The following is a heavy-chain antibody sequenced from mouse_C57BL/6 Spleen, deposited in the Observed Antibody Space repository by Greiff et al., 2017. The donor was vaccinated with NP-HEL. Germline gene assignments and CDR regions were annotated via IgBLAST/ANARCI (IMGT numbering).Heavy chain of an antibody. J-gene: IGHJ4*01. D-gene: IGHD1-2*01. CDR3: ERGLRHAMDY. CDR2: IDPSDSET. V-gene: IGHV1-52*01. CDR1: GYTFTSYW. Sequence: QVQLQQPGAELVRPGSSVKLSCTASGYTFTSYWMHWVKQRPIQGLEWIGNIDPSDSETHYNPKFKDKATLTADKSSSTAYMQLSSLTSEDSAVYYFERGLRHAMDYWGQGTSVTVSS.